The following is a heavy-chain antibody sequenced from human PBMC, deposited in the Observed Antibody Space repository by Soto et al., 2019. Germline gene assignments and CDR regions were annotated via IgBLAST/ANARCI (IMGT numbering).Heavy chain of an antibody. CDR1: GFTFSSYA. D-gene: IGHD5-12*01. CDR2: ISGSGGST. V-gene: IGHV3-23*01. Sequence: GGSLRLACAASGFTFSSYAMSWVRQAPGKGLEWVSAISGSGGSTYYADSVKGRFTISRDNSKNTLHLQMNSLRAEDTAVYYCAKDAYSGYDMVPDYWGQGTLVTVSS. J-gene: IGHJ4*02. CDR3: AKDAYSGYDMVPDY.